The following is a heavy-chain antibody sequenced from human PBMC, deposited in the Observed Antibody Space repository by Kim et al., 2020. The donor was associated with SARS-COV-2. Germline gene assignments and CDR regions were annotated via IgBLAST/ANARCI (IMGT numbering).Heavy chain of an antibody. CDR3: ARDGAARLFDY. Sequence: GGSLRLSCAASGFTFSSYSMDWVRQAPGKGLEWVSSISSSSSYIYYADSVKGRFTISRDNAKNSLYLQMNSLRAEDTAVYYCARDGAARLFDYWGQGTLVTVSS. D-gene: IGHD6-6*01. CDR1: GFTFSSYS. CDR2: ISSSSSYI. V-gene: IGHV3-21*01. J-gene: IGHJ4*02.